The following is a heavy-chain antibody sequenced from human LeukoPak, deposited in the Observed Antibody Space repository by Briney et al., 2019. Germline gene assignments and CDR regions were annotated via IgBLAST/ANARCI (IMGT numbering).Heavy chain of an antibody. CDR1: GFTFNSYS. CDR2: ISGSNSYI. V-gene: IGHV3-21*01. CDR3: ARGGSGYRDAFDI. D-gene: IGHD5-12*01. Sequence: GGSLRLSCAASGFTFNSYSMNWVRQAPGKGLEWVSSISGSNSYIYYADSMKGRFTISRDNAKNSLYLQINSLRAEDTAVYYCARGGSGYRDAFDIWGQGTMVTVSS. J-gene: IGHJ3*02.